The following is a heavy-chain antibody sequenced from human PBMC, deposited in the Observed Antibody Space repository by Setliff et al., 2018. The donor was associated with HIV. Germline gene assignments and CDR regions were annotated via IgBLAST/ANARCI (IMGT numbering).Heavy chain of an antibody. CDR1: GGSFRGYY. CDR2: INQSGST. V-gene: IGHV4-34*01. D-gene: IGHD3-22*01. J-gene: IGHJ1*01. Sequence: NPSETLSLTCAVDGGSFRGYYWSWIRQSPGKGLEWIGEINQSGSTKYNQSLKSRVTISEDAPKNQVSLKLRSVTAAETAQYYCSFNYYDSRDSYAPWGQGTLVTVSS. CDR3: SFNYYDSRDSYAP.